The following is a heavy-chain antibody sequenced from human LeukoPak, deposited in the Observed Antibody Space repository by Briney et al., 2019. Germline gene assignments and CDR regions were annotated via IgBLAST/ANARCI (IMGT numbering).Heavy chain of an antibody. Sequence: GEPLKTSWKGSGYSSTSYWIGWVRQLPGKGREWMGIIYAVDSDTRYSPPIQWQVTISSAKSISTACLQWSSLKASDAAMYYCTRNDRNSWHGGITIDYWGQGTLVTVSS. D-gene: IGHD6-13*01. CDR1: GYSSTSYW. V-gene: IGHV5-51*01. J-gene: IGHJ4*02. CDR2: IYAVDSDT. CDR3: TRNDRNSWHGGITIDY.